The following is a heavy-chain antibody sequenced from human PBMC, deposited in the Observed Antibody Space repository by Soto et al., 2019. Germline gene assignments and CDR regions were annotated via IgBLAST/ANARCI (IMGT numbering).Heavy chain of an antibody. CDR3: ARPHLWGRHNEFRSVPTASLYHYGLGV. Sequence: QVQLEQSGAEVKKPGSSVKVSCQTSRGTFNTYPISWMRQAPGQGLEWLGGILPVFGIMNYAQQFQDRLNSNADESTTSVYMEWSGLTSEDTAVYFCARPHLWGRHNEFRSVPTASLYHYGLGVWGQGTTVIVSS. J-gene: IGHJ6*02. V-gene: IGHV1-69*01. D-gene: IGHD3-3*01. CDR1: RGTFNTYP. CDR2: ILPVFGIM.